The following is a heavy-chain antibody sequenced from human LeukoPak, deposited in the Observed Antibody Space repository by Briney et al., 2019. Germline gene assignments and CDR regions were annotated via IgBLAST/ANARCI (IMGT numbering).Heavy chain of an antibody. CDR3: ARGLPDQLLPDYYYYGMDV. CDR1: GYTFTSYD. V-gene: IGHV1-8*01. CDR2: MNPNSGNT. Sequence: ASVKVSCKASGYTFTSYDINWVRQATGQGLEWMGWMNPNSGNTGYAQKFQGRVTMTRNTSISTAYMELSSLRSEDTAVYYCARGLPDQLLPDYYYYGMDVWGQGTTVTVSS. D-gene: IGHD2-2*01. J-gene: IGHJ6*02.